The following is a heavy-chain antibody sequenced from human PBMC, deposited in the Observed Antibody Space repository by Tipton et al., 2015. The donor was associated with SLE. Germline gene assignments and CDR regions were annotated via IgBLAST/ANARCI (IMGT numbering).Heavy chain of an antibody. CDR3: VTDAPPNYYGSSAYPPDF. CDR1: GFTFSDYY. V-gene: IGHV3-11*04. CDR2: ITNTGDSI. Sequence: QVQLVQSGGGLVKPGGSLRLSCAASGFTFSDYYMTWIRQAPGKGLDWIASITNTGDSIFYADSVRGRFAISRDNAKNSLSLQMNSLRAEDTAVYYCVTDAPPNYYGSSAYPPDFWGLGTLVTVSS. J-gene: IGHJ4*02. D-gene: IGHD3-22*01.